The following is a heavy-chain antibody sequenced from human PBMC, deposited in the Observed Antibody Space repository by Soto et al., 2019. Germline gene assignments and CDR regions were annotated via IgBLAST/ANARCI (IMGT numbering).Heavy chain of an antibody. CDR2: IYHSGST. Sequence: QLQLQESGSGLVKPSQTLSLTCAVSGGSISSGGYSWSWIRQPPGKGLEWIGYIYHSGSTYYNPSLKSRVTLSVASSTNQFPLKLSSVTAADTAVYYCARDRGYSSSWSTFDYWGQGPLVTVSS. CDR1: GGSISSGGYS. V-gene: IGHV4-30-2*01. D-gene: IGHD6-13*01. CDR3: ARDRGYSSSWSTFDY. J-gene: IGHJ4*02.